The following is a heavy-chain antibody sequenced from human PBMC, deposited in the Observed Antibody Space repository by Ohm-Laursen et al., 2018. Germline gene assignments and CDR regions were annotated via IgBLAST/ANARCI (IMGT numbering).Heavy chain of an antibody. Sequence: GSLRLSCAAPGFTFSSYAMSWVRQAPGKGLEWVSAISGNAGTTYYADSVRGRFTISRDNSKNTLSLQMHSLTAEDTAVYYCAKDPRNSYYDTTGYYQAYFDYWGQGTLVTVSS. D-gene: IGHD3-22*01. V-gene: IGHV3-23*01. CDR1: GFTFSSYA. CDR2: ISGNAGTT. J-gene: IGHJ4*02. CDR3: AKDPRNSYYDTTGYYQAYFDY.